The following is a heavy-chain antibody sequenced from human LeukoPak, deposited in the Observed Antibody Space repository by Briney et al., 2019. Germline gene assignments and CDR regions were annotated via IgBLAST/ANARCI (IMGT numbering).Heavy chain of an antibody. CDR3: ARETYYYDSSGYYDWFDP. CDR2: IYYSGST. V-gene: IGHV4-31*03. Sequence: PSQTLSLTCTVSGGSISSGGSYWSWIRQHPGKGLEWIGYIYYSGSTYYNPSLKSRVTISVDTSKNQFSLKLSSVTAADTAVYYCARETYYYDSSGYYDWFDPWGQGTLVTVSS. J-gene: IGHJ5*02. CDR1: GGSISSGGSY. D-gene: IGHD3-22*01.